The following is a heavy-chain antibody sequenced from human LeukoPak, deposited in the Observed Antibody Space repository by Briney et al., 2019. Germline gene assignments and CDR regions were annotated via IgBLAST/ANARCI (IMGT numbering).Heavy chain of an antibody. V-gene: IGHV1-69*05. CDR2: IIPIFGTA. D-gene: IGHD3-22*01. CDR1: GGTFSSYA. CDR3: ARGDYYDSPRRAFDI. J-gene: IGHJ3*02. Sequence: SVKVSCKASGGTFSSYAISWVRQAPGQGLECIGGIIPIFGTANYAQKFEGRVTITTDESTSTAYVELSSLRSEDTAVYYCARGDYYDSPRRAFDIWGQGTMVTVSS.